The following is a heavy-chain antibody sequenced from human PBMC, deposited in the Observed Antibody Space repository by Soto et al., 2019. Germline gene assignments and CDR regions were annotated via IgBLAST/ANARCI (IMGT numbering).Heavy chain of an antibody. J-gene: IGHJ4*02. Sequence: GGSLRLSRAASEFTCRGLGIRWISKNPGKGLEWVANIKQDGSEKYYVDSVKGRFTISRDNAKNSLYLQMNSLRAEDTAVYYCVKTIQLFDYWGQGTLVTVSS. V-gene: IGHV3-7*05. CDR1: EFTCRGLG. CDR3: VKTIQLFDY. CDR2: IKQDGSEK. D-gene: IGHD5-18*01.